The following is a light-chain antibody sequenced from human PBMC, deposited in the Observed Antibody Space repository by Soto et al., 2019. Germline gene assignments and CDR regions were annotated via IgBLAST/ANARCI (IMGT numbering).Light chain of an antibody. V-gene: IGKV3-20*01. CDR1: QSVSSSY. CDR3: QQYGSSPALT. J-gene: IGKJ4*01. CDR2: GAA. Sequence: EIVLTQSPGTLSLSPGERATLSCRASQSVSSSYLAWYQQKPGQAPTLLIYGAASRATGITDRISGSGSGREFTLTISRLEPEDFAVYYCQQYGSSPALTFGGGTKVEIK.